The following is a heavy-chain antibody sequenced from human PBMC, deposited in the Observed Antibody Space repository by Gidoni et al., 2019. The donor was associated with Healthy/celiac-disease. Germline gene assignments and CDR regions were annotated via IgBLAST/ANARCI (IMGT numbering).Heavy chain of an antibody. CDR1: GGTFSSYT. CDR3: ARGVGRGGYDPVDYCDY. V-gene: IGHV1-69*02. CDR2: IIPILGIV. Sequence: QVQLVQSGAEVKKPGSSVKVSCKASGGTFSSYTISWVRQAPGQGREWMGRIIPILGIVNYAQKFQVRVTITADKSTSTAYRELSSLRSEDTAVYYCARGVGRGGYDPVDYCDYWGQGTLVTVSS. D-gene: IGHD5-12*01. J-gene: IGHJ4*02.